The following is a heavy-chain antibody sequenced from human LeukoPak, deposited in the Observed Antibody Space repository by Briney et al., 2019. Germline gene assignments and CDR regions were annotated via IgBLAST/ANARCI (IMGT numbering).Heavy chain of an antibody. CDR2: ISGSGAST. Sequence: GGSLRLSCAASGFTFSSYAMSWVRQAPGKGLEWVSSISGSGASTYYADSVKGRFTISRDNAKNTLYLQMNSLRAEDTAVYYCAKQVWYSTSWYSDYWGQGTLATVSS. D-gene: IGHD6-13*01. J-gene: IGHJ4*02. CDR1: GFTFSSYA. CDR3: AKQVWYSTSWYSDY. V-gene: IGHV3-23*01.